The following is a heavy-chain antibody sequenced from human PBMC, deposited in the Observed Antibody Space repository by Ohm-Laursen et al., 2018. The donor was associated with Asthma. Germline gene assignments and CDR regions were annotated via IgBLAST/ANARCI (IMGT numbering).Heavy chain of an antibody. V-gene: IGHV3-30*03. J-gene: IGHJ4*02. CDR2: ISYDGSNK. CDR1: GFTFSSYG. D-gene: IGHD7-27*01. Sequence: SLRLSCAASGFTFSSYGMHWARQAPGKGLEWVAVISYDGSNKYYADSVKGRFTISRDNSKNTLYLQMNSLRVEDTAVYYCAAWGSENFWGQGTLVTVS. CDR3: AAWGSENF.